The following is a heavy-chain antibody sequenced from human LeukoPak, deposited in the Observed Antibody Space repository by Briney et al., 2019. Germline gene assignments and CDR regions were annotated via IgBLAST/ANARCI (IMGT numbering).Heavy chain of an antibody. J-gene: IGHJ3*02. CDR1: GGSISSSSYY. CDR2: IYYSGST. V-gene: IGHV4-39*01. CDR3: ARARESRELFDI. Sequence: PSETLSLTCTVSGGSISSSSYYWGWLRQPPGKGLEWIGSIYYSGSTYYNPSLKSRVTISVDTSKNQFSLKLSSVTAADTAVYYCARARESRELFDIWGQGTMVTVSS. D-gene: IGHD1-26*01.